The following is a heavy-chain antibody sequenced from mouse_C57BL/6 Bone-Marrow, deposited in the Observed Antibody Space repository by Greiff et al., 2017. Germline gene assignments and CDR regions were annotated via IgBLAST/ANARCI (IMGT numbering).Heavy chain of an antibody. Sequence: QVQLQQSGAELARPGASVKMSCKASGYTFTSYTMHWVKQRPGQGLEWIGYINPSSGYTKYNQKFKDKATLTADKSSSTAYMQLSSLTSEDSAVYYCARDDLYCYAMDYWGQGTSVTVSS. CDR3: ARDDLYCYAMDY. V-gene: IGHV1-4*01. CDR1: GYTFTSYT. J-gene: IGHJ4*01. D-gene: IGHD2-3*01. CDR2: INPSSGYT.